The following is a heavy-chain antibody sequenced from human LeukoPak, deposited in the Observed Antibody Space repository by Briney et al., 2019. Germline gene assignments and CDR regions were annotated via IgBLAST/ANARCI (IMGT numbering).Heavy chain of an antibody. CDR3: ARDTARSPIVTVPPAKSNYYFDY. D-gene: IGHD2-2*01. J-gene: IGHJ4*02. CDR2: INPNSGDT. Sequence: GASVKVSCKASGYTFSGYYMHWVRQAPGQGLEWMGWINPNSGDTEYLQKFQDRVTMTWDMSISTAYMELSRLRSDDTAVYYCARDTARSPIVTVPPAKSNYYFDYWGQGTLVTVSS. CDR1: GYTFSGYY. V-gene: IGHV1-2*02.